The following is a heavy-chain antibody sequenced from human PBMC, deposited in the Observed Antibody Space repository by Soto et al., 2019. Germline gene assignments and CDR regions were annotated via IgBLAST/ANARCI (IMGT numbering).Heavy chain of an antibody. V-gene: IGHV4-34*01. CDR3: ARALYGPHFKFDP. Sequence: SETLSLTCAVYGGSFSGYYWSWIRQPPGKGLEWIGEINHSGSTNYNPSLKSRVTISVDTSKNQFSLKLSSVTAADTAVYYCARALYGPHFKFDPWGQGTLVTVSS. D-gene: IGHD3-10*01. CDR1: GGSFSGYY. CDR2: INHSGST. J-gene: IGHJ5*02.